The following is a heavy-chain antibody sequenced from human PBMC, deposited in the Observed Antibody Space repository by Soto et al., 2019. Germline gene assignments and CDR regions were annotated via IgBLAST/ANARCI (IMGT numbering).Heavy chain of an antibody. CDR3: ERPHLYHGMDV. J-gene: IGHJ6*02. Sequence: SETLSLTCAVYGGSFSGYYWSWIRQPPGKGLEWIGEINHSGSTNYNPSLKSRVTISVDTSKNQFSLKLSSVTAADTAVYYCERPHLYHGMDVWGQGTTVTVSS. CDR1: GGSFSGYY. CDR2: INHSGST. V-gene: IGHV4-34*01.